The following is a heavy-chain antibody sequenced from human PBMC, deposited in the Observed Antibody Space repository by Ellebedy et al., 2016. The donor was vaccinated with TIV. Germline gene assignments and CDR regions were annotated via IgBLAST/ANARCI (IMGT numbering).Heavy chain of an antibody. CDR1: GFTFSSYA. CDR2: FGVSGDST. V-gene: IGHV3-23*01. CDR3: ARGRSGTFIHHAFDY. Sequence: GESLKISCAASGFTFSSYAMSWVRQAPGKGLEWVSGFGVSGDSTYYADSVKGRFTISRDSSNNRLYLQMNSLSAEDTAIYYCARGRSGTFIHHAFDYWGQGTLVTVSS. J-gene: IGHJ4*02. D-gene: IGHD3-16*01.